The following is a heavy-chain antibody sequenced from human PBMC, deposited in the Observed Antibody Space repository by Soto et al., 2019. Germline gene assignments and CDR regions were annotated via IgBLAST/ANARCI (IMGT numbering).Heavy chain of an antibody. V-gene: IGHV1-69*01. CDR3: ARDSGGTTVAFGMDV. CDR1: GGTFSSYA. Sequence: QVQLVQSGAEVKKPGSSVKVSCKASGGTFSSYAISWVRQAPGKGLEWMGGIIPIFGTANYAQKFQGRVTINADESTSTAYMVLSSLRSEDTAVYYCARDSGGTTVAFGMDVWGQGTTVTVSS. CDR2: IIPIFGTA. D-gene: IGHD4-17*01. J-gene: IGHJ6*02.